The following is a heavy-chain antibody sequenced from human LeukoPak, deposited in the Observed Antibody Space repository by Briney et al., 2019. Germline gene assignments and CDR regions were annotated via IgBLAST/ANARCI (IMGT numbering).Heavy chain of an antibody. V-gene: IGHV4-30-4*08. CDR2: IYYSGST. J-gene: IGHJ4*02. D-gene: IGHD1-26*01. Sequence: SETLSLTCTVSGGSISSGDYYWRWLRQPPGKGLEWIGYIYYSGSTYYNPSLKSRVTISVDTSKNQFSLRLSSVTAADTAAYYCARDRGNYSFDYWGQGTLVTVSS. CDR1: GGSISSGDYY. CDR3: ARDRGNYSFDY.